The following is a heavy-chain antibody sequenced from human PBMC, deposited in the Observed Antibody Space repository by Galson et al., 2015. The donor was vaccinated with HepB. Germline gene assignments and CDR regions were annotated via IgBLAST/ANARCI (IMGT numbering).Heavy chain of an antibody. CDR3: ARGSEYLDY. D-gene: IGHD6-19*01. Sequence: SVKVSCKASGYTFTMYGIHWVRQASGQRPEWMGWINAGNGNTKNSQKFQGRVTITRDTPASTAYMELSSLRSEDTAVYYCARGSEYLDYWGQGTLVTASS. CDR2: INAGNGNT. CDR1: GYTFTMYG. J-gene: IGHJ4*02. V-gene: IGHV1-3*01.